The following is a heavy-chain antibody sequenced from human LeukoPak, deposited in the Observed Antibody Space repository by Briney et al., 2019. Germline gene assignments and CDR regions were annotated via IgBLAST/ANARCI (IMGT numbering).Heavy chain of an antibody. CDR3: ARDVHVDISLRFDP. CDR1: RYTFTRYY. V-gene: IGHV1-2*02. CDR2: INPNSGGT. Sequence: ASVKVSCKASRYTFTRYYMHWVRQAPGQGGVGMGWINPNSGGTNYVQKFQGRVTMTRDTSISTAYMELSRLRSDDTAVYYCARDVHVDISLRFDPWGQGTLVTVSS. D-gene: IGHD2-21*01. J-gene: IGHJ5*02.